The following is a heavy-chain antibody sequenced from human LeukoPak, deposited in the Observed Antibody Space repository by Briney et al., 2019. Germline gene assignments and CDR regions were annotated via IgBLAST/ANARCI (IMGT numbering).Heavy chain of an antibody. CDR1: GFSIENDW. CDR3: TLIQGWGAGSYFLDY. Sequence: GGSLRLSCAASGFSIENDWMSWVRRAPGKGLEWVGRVKSYNAGGTTHYAAPVKGRFIISRDDPKNMLYLQMDSLKTEDTAVYYCTLIQGWGAGSYFLDYWGQGALVTVSS. V-gene: IGHV3-15*01. CDR2: VKSYNAGGTT. D-gene: IGHD3-10*01. J-gene: IGHJ4*02.